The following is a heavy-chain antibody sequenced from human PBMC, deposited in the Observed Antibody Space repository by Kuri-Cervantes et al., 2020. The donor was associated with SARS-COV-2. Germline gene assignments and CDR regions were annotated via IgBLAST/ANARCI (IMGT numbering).Heavy chain of an antibody. CDR3: ARTSLAVQWYFVL. Sequence: GESLKISCAASGFTFSNYWMHWVRQAPGKGLVWVSRINSDGSSTSYADSVKGRFTISRDNAKNTLYLQMNSLRAEDTAVYYCARTSLAVQWYFVLWGRGTLVTVSS. CDR1: GFTFSNYW. D-gene: IGHD3-16*02. CDR2: INSDGSST. J-gene: IGHJ2*01. V-gene: IGHV3-74*01.